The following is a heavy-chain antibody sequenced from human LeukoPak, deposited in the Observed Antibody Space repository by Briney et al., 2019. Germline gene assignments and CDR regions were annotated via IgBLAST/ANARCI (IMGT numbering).Heavy chain of an antibody. CDR2: IYPGDSDT. D-gene: IGHD6-13*01. Sequence: PGESLKISCKGSGYSFTSYWIGWVRQMPGKGLEWMGIIYPGDSDTRYSPSFQGQVTISADKSISTAYLQWSSLKASDTAMYYCARHIGYSSIRGWFDPWGQGTLVTVSS. CDR3: ARHIGYSSIRGWFDP. CDR1: GYSFTSYW. V-gene: IGHV5-51*01. J-gene: IGHJ5*02.